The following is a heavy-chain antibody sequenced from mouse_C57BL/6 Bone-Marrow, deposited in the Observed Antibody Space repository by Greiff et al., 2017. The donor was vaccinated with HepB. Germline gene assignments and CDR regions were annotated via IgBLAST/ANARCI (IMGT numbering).Heavy chain of an antibody. Sequence: EVQLQESGPGLVKPSQSLSLTCSVTGYSITSGYYWNWIRQFPGNKLEWMGYISYDGSNNYNPSLKNRISITRDTSKNQFFLKLNSVTTEDTATYYCARDGGLLRWNYYAMDYWGQGTSVTVSS. D-gene: IGHD1-1*01. CDR3: ARDGGLLRWNYYAMDY. CDR2: ISYDGSN. J-gene: IGHJ4*01. V-gene: IGHV3-6*01. CDR1: GYSITSGYY.